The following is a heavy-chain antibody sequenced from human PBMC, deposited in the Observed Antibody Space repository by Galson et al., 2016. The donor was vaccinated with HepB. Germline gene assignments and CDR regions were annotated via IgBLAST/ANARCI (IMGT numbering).Heavy chain of an antibody. CDR3: ARRCAGDFSGAHAFDI. CDR2: IYPGDSHT. V-gene: IGHV5-51*03. J-gene: IGHJ3*02. D-gene: IGHD2-21*02. Sequence: QSGAEVKKPGESLQISCEGSGYSFTRYWIGWVRQMPGKGLEWMGIIYPGDSHTTYSPSFQGQVTLSADKSISPAYLQWSSLKASDTAMYYCARRCAGDFSGAHAFDIWGQGTMVTVSS. CDR1: GYSFTRYW.